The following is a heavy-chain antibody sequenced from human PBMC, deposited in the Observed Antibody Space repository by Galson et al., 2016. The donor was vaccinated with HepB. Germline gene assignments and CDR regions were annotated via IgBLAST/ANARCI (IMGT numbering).Heavy chain of an antibody. CDR1: GFTFSAFA. CDR2: IGVSDYDT. Sequence: SLRLSCAASGFTFSAFALNWVRQVPGKGLEWVARIGVSDYDTRYRDSVRGRFTITRDNSKNTLYIQINSLRTEDTALYYCAMKQGVVPRRGDSFDYWGQGTMVTVSS. D-gene: IGHD5-24*01. J-gene: IGHJ4*02. V-gene: IGHV3-23*01. CDR3: AMKQGVVPRRGDSFDY.